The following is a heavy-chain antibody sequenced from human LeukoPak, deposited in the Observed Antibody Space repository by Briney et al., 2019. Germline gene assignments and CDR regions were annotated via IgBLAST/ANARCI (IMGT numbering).Heavy chain of an antibody. Sequence: SETLSLTCTVSGGSIRSYYWSWIRQPPGKGLEWIGYIYYSGSTNYNPSLKSRVTISVDTSKNQFSLKLSSVTAADTAVYYCTRGLYCSSTSCYVNYYYYYYMDVWGKGTTVTVSS. CDR1: GGSIRSYY. J-gene: IGHJ6*03. CDR2: IYYSGST. V-gene: IGHV4-59*01. CDR3: TRGLYCSSTSCYVNYYYYYYMDV. D-gene: IGHD2-2*01.